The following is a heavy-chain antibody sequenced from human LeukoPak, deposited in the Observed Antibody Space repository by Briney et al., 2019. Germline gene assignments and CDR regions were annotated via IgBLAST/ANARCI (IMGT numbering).Heavy chain of an antibody. J-gene: IGHJ4*02. CDR2: INPNSGGT. Sequence: ASVKVSCTASGYTFTVYYMHWVRQAPGQGLEWMGRINPNSGGTNYAQKFQGRVTMTRDTSISTAYMELSRLRSDDTAVYYCAREAAEWELLGGLDYWGQGTLVTVSS. D-gene: IGHD1-26*01. CDR1: GYTFTVYY. CDR3: AREAAEWELLGGLDY. V-gene: IGHV1-2*06.